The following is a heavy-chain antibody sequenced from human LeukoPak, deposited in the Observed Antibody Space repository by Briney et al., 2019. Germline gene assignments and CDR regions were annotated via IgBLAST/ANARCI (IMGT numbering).Heavy chain of an antibody. V-gene: IGHV4-34*01. CDR2: INHSGST. J-gene: IGHJ4*02. Sequence: SETLSLTCAVYGGSFGGYYWSWIRQPPGKGLEWIGEINHSGSTNYNPSLKSRVTISVDTSKNQFSLKLSSVTAADTAVYYCARGSIAARRGFDYWGQGTLVTVSS. CDR1: GGSFGGYY. CDR3: ARGSIAARRGFDY. D-gene: IGHD6-6*01.